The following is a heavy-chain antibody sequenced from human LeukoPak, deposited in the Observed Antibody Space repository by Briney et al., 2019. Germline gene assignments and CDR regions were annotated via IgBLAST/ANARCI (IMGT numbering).Heavy chain of an antibody. Sequence: SETLSLTCTVSDDSITMYYWTWIRQPPGKGLEWIGYVDHTGSTRFNPSLHGRVSISRDTSKNFFSLRLRSVTAADTAVYFCARGRVSSSTWYSTYYYFFYMDFWGKGTTVTLSS. V-gene: IGHV4-59*01. CDR3: ARGRVSSSTWYSTYYYFFYMDF. CDR2: VDHTGST. CDR1: DDSITMYY. J-gene: IGHJ6*03. D-gene: IGHD4-11*01.